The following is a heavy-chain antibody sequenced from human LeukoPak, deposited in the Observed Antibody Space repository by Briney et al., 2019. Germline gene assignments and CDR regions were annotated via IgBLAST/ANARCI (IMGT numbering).Heavy chain of an antibody. CDR2: IITIFGTA. D-gene: IGHD6-13*01. CDR3: ARVAESYSSSWSDAFDI. Sequence: EASVKVSCKASGGTFSSYAISWVRQAPGQGLEWVGGIITIFGTANYAQKFQGRVTITTDESTSTAYMELSSLRSEDTAVYYCARVAESYSSSWSDAFDIWGQGTMVTVSS. V-gene: IGHV1-69*05. CDR1: GGTFSSYA. J-gene: IGHJ3*02.